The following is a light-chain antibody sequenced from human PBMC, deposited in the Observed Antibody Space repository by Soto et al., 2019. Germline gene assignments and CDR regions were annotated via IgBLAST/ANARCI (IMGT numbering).Light chain of an antibody. CDR3: SSYAGTYTYV. J-gene: IGLJ1*01. V-gene: IGLV2-11*01. Sequence: LTQPRPVSGSPGQSVTIPCTGTSSDVGGYNYVSWYQHHPGKAPKLMIYDVSKRPSGVPDRFSGSKSGNTASLTISGLQAEDEADYYCSSYAGTYTYVFGTGTKVTVL. CDR1: SSDVGGYNY. CDR2: DVS.